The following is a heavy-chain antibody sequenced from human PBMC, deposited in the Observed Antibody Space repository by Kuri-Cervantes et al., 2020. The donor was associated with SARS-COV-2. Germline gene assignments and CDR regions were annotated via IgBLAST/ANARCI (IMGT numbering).Heavy chain of an antibody. CDR3: ASQGRGYSSSGNSCFFDY. V-gene: IGHV3-21*01. Sequence: ETLSLTCAVSGYSISSGYYWGWIRQPPGKGLEWVSSISSSSSYIYYADSVKGRFTISRDNAKNSLYLQMNSLRAEDTAVYYCASQGRGYSSSGNSCFFDYWGQGTLVTVSS. J-gene: IGHJ4*02. D-gene: IGHD6-13*01. CDR1: GYSISSGYY. CDR2: ISSSSSYI.